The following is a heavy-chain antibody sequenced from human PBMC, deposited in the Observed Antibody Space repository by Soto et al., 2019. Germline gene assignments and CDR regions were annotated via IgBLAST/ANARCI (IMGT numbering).Heavy chain of an antibody. CDR2: IYYSGST. Sequence: PSETLSLTCTVSGGSISSYYWSWIRQPPGKGLEWIGYIYYSGSTNYNPSLKSRVTISVDTSKNQFSLKLSSVTAADTAVYYCASLVLDSSGWVDYWGQGTLVTVSS. CDR3: ASLVLDSSGWVDY. CDR1: GGSISSYY. D-gene: IGHD6-19*01. J-gene: IGHJ4*02. V-gene: IGHV4-59*01.